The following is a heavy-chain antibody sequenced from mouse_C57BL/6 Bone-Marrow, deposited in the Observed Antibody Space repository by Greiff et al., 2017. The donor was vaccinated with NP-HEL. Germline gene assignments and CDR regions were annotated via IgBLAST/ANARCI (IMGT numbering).Heavy chain of an antibody. Sequence: EVQLMESGGGLVKPGGSLKLSCAASGFTFSSYTMSWVRQTPEKRLEWVATISGGGGNTYYPDSVKGRFTISRDNAKNTLYLQMSSLRSEDTALYYCARRGTTVGYYFDYWGQGTTLTVSS. CDR1: GFTFSSYT. CDR3: ARRGTTVGYYFDY. V-gene: IGHV5-9*01. D-gene: IGHD1-1*01. CDR2: ISGGGGNT. J-gene: IGHJ2*01.